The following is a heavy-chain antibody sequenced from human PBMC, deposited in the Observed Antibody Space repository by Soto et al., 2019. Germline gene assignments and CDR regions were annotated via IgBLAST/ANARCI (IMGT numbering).Heavy chain of an antibody. CDR2: IYYSGST. CDR3: ARKWGYCSGGSCNDAFDI. Sequence: QVQLQESGPGLVKPSETLSLTCTVSGGSISSYYWSWVRQPPGKGLEWIGYIYYSGSTNYNPSLKSRVTISVDTSKNQFSLKLSSVTAADTAVYYCARKWGYCSGGSCNDAFDIWGQGTMVTVSS. V-gene: IGHV4-59*01. J-gene: IGHJ3*02. CDR1: GGSISSYY. D-gene: IGHD2-15*01.